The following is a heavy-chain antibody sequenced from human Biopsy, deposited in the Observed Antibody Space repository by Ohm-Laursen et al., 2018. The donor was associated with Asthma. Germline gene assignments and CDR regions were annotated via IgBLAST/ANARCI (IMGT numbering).Heavy chain of an antibody. Sequence: TLSCTCCVSAGYTATSDYHWPWIRQAPGKGLEWTGIGFTSGSTHYRRSLERRVSISIDTATNEFSMKLWSVTTADTAVYFCARVVSYGDIYFGIDVWGPGNTVVVS. D-gene: IGHD4-17*01. J-gene: IGHJ6*02. V-gene: IGHV4-30-4*01. CDR3: ARVVSYGDIYFGIDV. CDR2: GFTSGST. CDR1: AGYTATSDYH.